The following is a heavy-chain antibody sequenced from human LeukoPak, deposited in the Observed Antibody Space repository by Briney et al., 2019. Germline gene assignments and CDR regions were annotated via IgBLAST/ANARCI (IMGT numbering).Heavy chain of an antibody. D-gene: IGHD3-3*01. CDR3: ARGSFWSGTDGDY. V-gene: IGHV3-30-3*01. CDR1: GFTFSSYA. Sequence: PGGSLRLSCAASGFTFSSYAMHWVRQAPGKGLEWVAVISYDGSNKYYADSVKGRFTISRDNSKNTLYLQMNSLRAEDTAVYYCARGSFWSGTDGDYWGQGTLVTVSS. J-gene: IGHJ4*02. CDR2: ISYDGSNK.